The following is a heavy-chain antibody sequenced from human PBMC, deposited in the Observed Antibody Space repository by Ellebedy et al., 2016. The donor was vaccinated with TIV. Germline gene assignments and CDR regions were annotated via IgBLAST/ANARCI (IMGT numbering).Heavy chain of an antibody. Sequence: GGSLRLSXAASGFTFQSYGMHWVRQAPGKGLEWVAVMWFDGRNKAYVDSVKGRFIISRDNSRSSLYLEMNSLRVEDTGVYYCVRDAVLSWLYVGVFDHWGHGTLVTVSS. CDR2: MWFDGRNK. D-gene: IGHD3-16*01. CDR3: VRDAVLSWLYVGVFDH. V-gene: IGHV3-33*01. J-gene: IGHJ4*01. CDR1: GFTFQSYG.